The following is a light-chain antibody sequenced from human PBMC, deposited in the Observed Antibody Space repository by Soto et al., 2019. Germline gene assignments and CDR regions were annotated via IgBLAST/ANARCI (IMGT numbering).Light chain of an antibody. CDR2: GVS. CDR1: RSFGAY. J-gene: IGKJ4*01. V-gene: IGKV3-20*01. Sequence: EIVLAQSPGTLSLSPGERATLSCRASRSFGAYLAWYQQSPGVAPRLLVYGVSSRATGIPDRFSGSGSGTDFTLTISRLEPEDSAVYYCQQYVSIPLTFGGGTKVDIK. CDR3: QQYVSIPLT.